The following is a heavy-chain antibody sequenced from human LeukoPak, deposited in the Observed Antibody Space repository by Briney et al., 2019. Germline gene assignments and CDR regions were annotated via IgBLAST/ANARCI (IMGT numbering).Heavy chain of an antibody. CDR3: ARASLDTYYYDSSGYRPFDY. CDR2: ISSSGSTI. Sequence: GGSLRLSCAASGFTFSDYFMSWIRQAPGKGLEWVSYISSSGSTIYYADSVKGRFTISRDNSKNTLYLQMNSLRAEDTAVYYCARASLDTYYYDSSGYRPFDYWGQGTLVTVSS. CDR1: GFTFSDYF. J-gene: IGHJ4*02. D-gene: IGHD3-22*01. V-gene: IGHV3-11*04.